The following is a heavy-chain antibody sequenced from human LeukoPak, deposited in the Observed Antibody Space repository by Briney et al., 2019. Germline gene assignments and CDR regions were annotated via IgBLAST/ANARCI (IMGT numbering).Heavy chain of an antibody. D-gene: IGHD3-16*01. V-gene: IGHV4-59*01. CDR3: ARVGELFPNDAFDI. J-gene: IGHJ3*02. CDR1: GGSFSGYY. CDR2: IYYSGST. Sequence: PSETLSLTCAVYGGSFSGYYWSWIRQPPGKGLEWIGYIYYSGSTNYNPSLKSRVTISVDTSKNQFSLKLSSVTAADTAVYYCARVGELFPNDAFDIWGQGTMVTVSS.